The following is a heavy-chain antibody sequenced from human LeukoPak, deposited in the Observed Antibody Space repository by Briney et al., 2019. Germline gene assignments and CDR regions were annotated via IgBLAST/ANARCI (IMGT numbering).Heavy chain of an antibody. Sequence: PSETLSLTCTVSGGSISSYYWSWIRQPAGKGLEWIGRIYTSGSTNYNPSLKSRVTMSVDTSKNQFSLKLSSVTAADTAVYYCARVAHYYDSSGYYFPYYYYMDVWGKGTTVTISS. CDR1: GGSISSYY. D-gene: IGHD3-22*01. J-gene: IGHJ6*03. V-gene: IGHV4-4*07. CDR2: IYTSGST. CDR3: ARVAHYYDSSGYYFPYYYYMDV.